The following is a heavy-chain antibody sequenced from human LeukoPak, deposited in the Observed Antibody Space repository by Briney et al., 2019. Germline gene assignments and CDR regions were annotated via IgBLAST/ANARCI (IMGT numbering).Heavy chain of an antibody. CDR3: ATDSSTSKWLNVDY. J-gene: IGHJ4*02. CDR1: GFTFSSYA. CDR2: ISGSGGST. V-gene: IGHV3-23*01. Sequence: RAGGSLRLSCAASGFTFSSYAMSWVRQAPGKGLEWVSAISGSGGSTYYADSVKGRFTISRDNSKNTLYLHMNSLRAEDTAVYYCATDSSTSKWLNVDYWGQGTLVTVSS. D-gene: IGHD2-2*01.